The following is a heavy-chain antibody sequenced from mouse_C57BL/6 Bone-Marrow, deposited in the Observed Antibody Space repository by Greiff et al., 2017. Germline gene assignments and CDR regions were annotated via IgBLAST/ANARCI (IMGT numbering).Heavy chain of an antibody. Sequence: VKLQQPGAELVKPGASVKMSCKASGYTFTSYWITWVKQRPGQGLEWIGDIYPGSGSTNYNEKFKSKATLTVDTSSSTAYMQLSSLTSEDSAVYYCARPYYSNYWYFDVWGTGNTVTVSA. V-gene: IGHV1-55*01. CDR3: ARPYYSNYWYFDV. J-gene: IGHJ1*03. CDR1: GYTFTSYW. CDR2: IYPGSGST. D-gene: IGHD2-5*01.